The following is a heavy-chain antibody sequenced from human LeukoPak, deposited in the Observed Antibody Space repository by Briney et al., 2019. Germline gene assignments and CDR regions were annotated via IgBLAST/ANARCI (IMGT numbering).Heavy chain of an antibody. Sequence: GASVKVSCKASGYTFTNYDINWVRQASGQGLEWMGWMNSNSGNTGYAQKFQGRVTMTRNTSIDTAYMELSSLISEDTAVYYCARVSPYYFDSGSFYNDRYNWFDPWGQGTLVTVSS. J-gene: IGHJ5*02. V-gene: IGHV1-8*01. CDR2: MNSNSGNT. CDR1: GYTFTNYD. CDR3: ARVSPYYFDSGSFYNDRYNWFDP. D-gene: IGHD3-10*01.